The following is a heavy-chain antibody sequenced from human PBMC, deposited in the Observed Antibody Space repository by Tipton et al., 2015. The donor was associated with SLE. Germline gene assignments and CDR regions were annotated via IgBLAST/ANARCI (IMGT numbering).Heavy chain of an antibody. V-gene: IGHV4-59*01. CDR3: ARDREMAGAFDI. Sequence: TLSLTCAVYGGSFSGYYWSWIRQPPGKGLEWIGYIYTSGSTNYNPSLKSRVTISVDTSKNQFSLKLTSVTAADTAVYYCARDREMAGAFDIWGQGTMVTVSS. D-gene: IGHD5-24*01. J-gene: IGHJ3*02. CDR1: GGSFSGYY. CDR2: IYTSGST.